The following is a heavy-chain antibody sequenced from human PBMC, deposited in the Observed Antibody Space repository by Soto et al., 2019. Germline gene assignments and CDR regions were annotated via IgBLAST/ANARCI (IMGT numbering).Heavy chain of an antibody. D-gene: IGHD3-3*01. J-gene: IGHJ4*02. Sequence: QVQLQESGPGLVKPSETLSLTCTVSGGSISSYYWSWIRQPPGKGLEWIGYIYYSGSTNYNPSLKSRVTISVDTSKNQFSLKLSSVTAADTAVYYCARRVSYDFWSGYHTGYYFDYWGQGTLVTVSS. CDR2: IYYSGST. V-gene: IGHV4-59*08. CDR3: ARRVSYDFWSGYHTGYYFDY. CDR1: GGSISSYY.